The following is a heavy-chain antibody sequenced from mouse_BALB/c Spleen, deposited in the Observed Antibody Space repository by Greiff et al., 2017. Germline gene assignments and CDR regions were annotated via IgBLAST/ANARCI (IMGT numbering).Heavy chain of an antibody. V-gene: IGHV3-8*02. D-gene: IGHD2-3*01. CDR1: GDSITSGY. J-gene: IGHJ4*01. CDR3: ARYYDGSYYYAMDY. Sequence: EVKLQESGPSLVKPSQTLSLTCSVTGDSITSGYWHWIRKFPGNKLEYMGYISYSGSTYYNPSLKSRISITRDTSKNQYYLQLNSVTTEDTATYYCARYYDGSYYYAMDYWGQGTSVTVSS. CDR2: ISYSGST.